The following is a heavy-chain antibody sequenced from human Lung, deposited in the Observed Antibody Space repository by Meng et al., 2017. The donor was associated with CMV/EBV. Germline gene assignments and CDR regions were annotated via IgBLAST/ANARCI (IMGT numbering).Heavy chain of an antibody. Sequence: SXIVSGFTFDEFAMHWVRQAPGKGLEWVSGIGWNSGRIDYADSVKGRFTISRDNAKNSLYLQRNSLRTEDTALYYCAQDSAYNTNYGWFDPWSQGTLVTVSS. CDR3: AQDSAYNTNYGWFDP. J-gene: IGHJ5*02. V-gene: IGHV3-9*01. D-gene: IGHD4-17*01. CDR2: IGWNSGRI. CDR1: GFTFDEFA.